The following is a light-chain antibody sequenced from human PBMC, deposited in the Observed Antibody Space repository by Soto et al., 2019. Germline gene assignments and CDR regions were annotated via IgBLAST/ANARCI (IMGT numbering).Light chain of an antibody. V-gene: IGKV3-20*01. Sequence: EIVLTQSPGTLSLSPGERATLSCRASQSVSSSYLAWYQQKPGQSPRLLIYGASTRATGIPDRFSGSGSGTDFTLTISRLEPEDFVLYYCQQYGSSSTFGQGTKVEIK. CDR2: GAS. CDR1: QSVSSSY. CDR3: QQYGSSST. J-gene: IGKJ1*01.